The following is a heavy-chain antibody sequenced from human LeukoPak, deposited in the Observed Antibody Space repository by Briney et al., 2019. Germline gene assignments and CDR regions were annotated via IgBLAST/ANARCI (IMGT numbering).Heavy chain of an antibody. Sequence: PGGSLRLSCAASGFTFSSYAMSWVRQAPGKGLEWVSAISGSGGSTYYADSVKGRFTISRDNSKNTLYLQMNSLRAEDTAVYYCAKESGGSSALKGVLPSDPWGQGTLVTVSS. D-gene: IGHD6-6*01. J-gene: IGHJ5*02. CDR2: ISGSGGST. V-gene: IGHV3-23*01. CDR3: AKESGGSSALKGVLPSDP. CDR1: GFTFSSYA.